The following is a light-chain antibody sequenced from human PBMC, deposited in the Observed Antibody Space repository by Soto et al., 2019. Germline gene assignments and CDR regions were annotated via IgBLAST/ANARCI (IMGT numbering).Light chain of an antibody. J-gene: IGKJ2*01. CDR3: QQYNSYST. CDR1: QSISSW. CDR2: DAS. Sequence: DIQMTQSPSTLSASVGDRVTITCRASQSISSWLAWYQQKPGKAPKLLIYDASSLESGVPSRFSGSGSGTEVPLTISSLQPDDFATYSCQQYNSYSTFGQGTKLEIK. V-gene: IGKV1-5*01.